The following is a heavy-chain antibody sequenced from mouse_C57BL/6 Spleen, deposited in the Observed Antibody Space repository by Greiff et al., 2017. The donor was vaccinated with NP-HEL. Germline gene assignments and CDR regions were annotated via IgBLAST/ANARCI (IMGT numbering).Heavy chain of an antibody. CDR1: GYTFTSYW. V-gene: IGHV1-64*01. Sequence: QVHVKQPGAELVKPGASVKLSCKASGYTFTSYWMHWVKQRPGQGLEWIGMIHPNSGSTNYNEKFKSKATLTVDKSSITAYMQLSSLTSEDSAVYYCARKDYYYGSSYDYYAMDYWGQGTSVTVSS. J-gene: IGHJ4*01. CDR2: IHPNSGST. CDR3: ARKDYYYGSSYDYYAMDY. D-gene: IGHD1-1*01.